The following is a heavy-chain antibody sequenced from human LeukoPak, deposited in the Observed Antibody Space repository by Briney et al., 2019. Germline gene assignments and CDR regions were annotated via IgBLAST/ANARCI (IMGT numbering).Heavy chain of an antibody. Sequence: SQTLSLTCAISGDSVSSNSVAWNWIRQSPSRGLEWLGRTCYRSKWYNDYAVSVKGRITINADTSKNQFSLHLNSVTPEDTAVYYCARDHSGYDYFDYWGQGTLVTVSS. CDR1: GDSVSSNSVA. J-gene: IGHJ4*02. D-gene: IGHD5-12*01. CDR3: ARDHSGYDYFDY. V-gene: IGHV6-1*01. CDR2: TCYRSKWYN.